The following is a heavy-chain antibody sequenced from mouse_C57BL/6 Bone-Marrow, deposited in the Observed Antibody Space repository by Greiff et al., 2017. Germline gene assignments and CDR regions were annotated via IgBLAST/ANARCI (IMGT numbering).Heavy chain of an antibody. J-gene: IGHJ2*01. CDR1: GFTFSDFY. CDR2: SRNKANDYTT. CDR3: AREAYNGYYDY. D-gene: IGHD2-3*01. V-gene: IGHV7-1*01. Sequence: EVKLMESGGGLVQSGRSLRLSCATSGFTFSDFYMEWVRQAPGKGLEWIAASRNKANDYTTEYSASVKGRFIVSRDTSQSILYLQMNALRAEDTAIYYCAREAYNGYYDYWGQVTTLTVSS.